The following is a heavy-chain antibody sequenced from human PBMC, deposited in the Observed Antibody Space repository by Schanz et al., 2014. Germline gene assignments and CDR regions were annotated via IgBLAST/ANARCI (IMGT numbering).Heavy chain of an antibody. V-gene: IGHV3-21*04. J-gene: IGHJ4*02. D-gene: IGHD3-10*01. CDR1: GLNFDYYG. Sequence: VQLVESGGGVVQPGRSLRLSCATSGLNFDYYGMNWVRQAPGKGLEWVSSITTGGNTYYRDSVKGRFTISRDNAKNSLFLQMSSLRADDTAVYYCVKEGTVVSGSPRDYWGQGALVTVSS. CDR3: VKEGTVVSGSPRDY. CDR2: ITTGGNT.